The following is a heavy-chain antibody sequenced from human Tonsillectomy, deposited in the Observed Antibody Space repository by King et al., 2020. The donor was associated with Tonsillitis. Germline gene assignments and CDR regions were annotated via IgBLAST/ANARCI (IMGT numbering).Heavy chain of an antibody. Sequence: QLVQSGAEVKKPGASVKVSCKVSGYTLTELSMHWVRQAPGKGLEWMGGFDPEDGETIYAQKFQGRDTMTADTSTDTAYMELSSLRSEDTAVYYCAIRIAVAGTRPFDYWGQGTLVTVSS. D-gene: IGHD6-19*01. CDR1: GYTLTELS. V-gene: IGHV1-24*01. CDR3: AIRIAVAGTRPFDY. CDR2: FDPEDGET. J-gene: IGHJ4*02.